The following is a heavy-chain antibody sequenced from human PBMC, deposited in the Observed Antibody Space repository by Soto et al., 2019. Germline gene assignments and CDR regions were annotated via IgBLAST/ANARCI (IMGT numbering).Heavy chain of an antibody. J-gene: IGHJ4*02. CDR3: ARWSGIVSLPGELGDVKYDY. CDR1: GQSFSGHS. CDR2: INESGST. Sequence: QVQLQQWGAGLVKPSETLSFSCAVYGQSFSGHSWAWIRQPPGKGLEWIGEINESGSTEYNPSIMSRGTISTYTSNDQSSLRLSSVSAADTAAYYCARWSGIVSLPGELGDVKYDYRDQGHLVNVSS. V-gene: IGHV4-34*01. D-gene: IGHD1-7*01.